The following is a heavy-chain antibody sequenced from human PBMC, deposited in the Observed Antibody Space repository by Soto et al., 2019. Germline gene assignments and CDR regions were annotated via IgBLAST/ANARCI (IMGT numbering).Heavy chain of an antibody. V-gene: IGHV4-31*03. CDR3: AREELCRSTICYMSGAFDI. D-gene: IGHD2-2*02. Sequence: QERLQESGPGLVKPSQTLSLTCSVSGGSISSGGYYWSWIRQHPRKGLEGIGYIYYSGSTYYNPSLKSRVTISVDTSENQFSLNLRSVTAADTAVYYCAREELCRSTICYMSGAFDIWGQGTVVTVSS. CDR1: GGSISSGGYY. J-gene: IGHJ3*02. CDR2: IYYSGST.